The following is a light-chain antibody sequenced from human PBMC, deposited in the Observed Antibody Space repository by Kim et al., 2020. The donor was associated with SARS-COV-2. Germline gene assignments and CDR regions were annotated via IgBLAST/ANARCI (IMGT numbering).Light chain of an antibody. CDR1: QSINSY. V-gene: IGKV1-39*01. Sequence: SASVGDIVTITCRASQSINSYVNWYQQKPGKAPTLLIYGASSLQSGVALRFSGSRSGTDFTLTITRLQPEDFATYYCQQSYRFPHTFGQGTKLEI. CDR3: QQSYRFPHT. CDR2: GAS. J-gene: IGKJ2*01.